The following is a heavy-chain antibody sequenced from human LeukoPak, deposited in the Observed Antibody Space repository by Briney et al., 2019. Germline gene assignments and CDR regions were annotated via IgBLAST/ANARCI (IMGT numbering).Heavy chain of an antibody. D-gene: IGHD2-21*01. CDR3: ARALHGENGVFDY. J-gene: IGHJ4*02. CDR1: GGSISSYY. Sequence: PSETLSLTCTVSGGSISSYYWSWIRQPPGKGLEWIGYIYYSGSTNYHPSLKSRVTISVDTSKNQFSLKLSSVTAADTAVYYCARALHGENGVFDYWGQGTLVTVSS. V-gene: IGHV4-59*01. CDR2: IYYSGST.